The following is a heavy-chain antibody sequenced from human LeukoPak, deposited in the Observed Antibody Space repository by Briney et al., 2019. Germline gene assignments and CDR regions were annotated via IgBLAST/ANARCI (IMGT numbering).Heavy chain of an antibody. CDR1: GGSFSGYY. J-gene: IGHJ3*02. Sequence: SETLSPTCAVYGGSFSGYYWSWIRQPAGKGLEWIGRIYPSGSTNYNPSLKSRVTMSVDTSKNQFSLRLSSVTAADTAVYYCAREVESQGRSLDIWGQGTMVTVSS. V-gene: IGHV4-4*07. CDR3: AREVESQGRSLDI. D-gene: IGHD3-3*01. CDR2: IYPSGST.